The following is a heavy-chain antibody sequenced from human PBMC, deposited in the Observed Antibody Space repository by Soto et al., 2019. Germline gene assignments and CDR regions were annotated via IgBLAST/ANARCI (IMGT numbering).Heavy chain of an antibody. Sequence: GASVKVSCKASGYTFTNYAIHWVRQAPGQRLEWMGWINAGNGKTKYSQNFQGRVTITRDTSASTVFIELSSLTSEDTALYYCARGQGNSGYDPLDFWGLGTLVTVSS. CDR1: GYTFTNYA. J-gene: IGHJ4*02. V-gene: IGHV1-3*01. CDR3: ARGQGNSGYDPLDF. CDR2: INAGNGKT. D-gene: IGHD5-12*01.